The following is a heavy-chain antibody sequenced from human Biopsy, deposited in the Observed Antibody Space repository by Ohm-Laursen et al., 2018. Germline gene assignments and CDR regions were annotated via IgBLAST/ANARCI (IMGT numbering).Heavy chain of an antibody. J-gene: IGHJ4*02. CDR3: ARGMRSSGWPYFDS. Sequence: TLSLTCTVSGDSVSSGSFYWTWIRQPPEQGLEYIGYIYDRGSTANYNPSLESRVTMSVDMPKNQFSLKLSSVTAADTAIYYCARGMRSSGWPYFDSWGQGTLVTVSS. D-gene: IGHD6-19*01. CDR2: IYDRGSTA. V-gene: IGHV4-61*01. CDR1: GDSVSSGSFY.